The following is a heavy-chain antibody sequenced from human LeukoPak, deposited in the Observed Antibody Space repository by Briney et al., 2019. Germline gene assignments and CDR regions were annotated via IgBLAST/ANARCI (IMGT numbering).Heavy chain of an antibody. V-gene: IGHV3-9*01. CDR2: ISWNSGSI. D-gene: IGHD5-12*01. CDR1: GFTFDDYA. CDR3: AKDKGEHIVATIPGAFDI. J-gene: IGHJ3*02. Sequence: GRSLRLSCAASGFTFDDYAMHWVRQAPGKGLEWVSGISWNSGSIGYADSVKGRFTISSDNAKNSLYLQMNSLRAEDTALYYCAKDKGEHIVATIPGAFDIWGQGTMVTVSS.